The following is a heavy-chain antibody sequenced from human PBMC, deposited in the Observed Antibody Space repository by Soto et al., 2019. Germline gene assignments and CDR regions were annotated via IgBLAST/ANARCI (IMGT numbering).Heavy chain of an antibody. Sequence: PGGSLRLSCAASGFTFNSYSVNWVRQAPGKGLEWVASISSGSVYIDFADSVKGRFTISRDDVTNSASLQMDSLRVEDTGIYYCARYDAFKAFDLWGQGTMVTVSS. J-gene: IGHJ3*01. CDR3: ARYDAFKAFDL. D-gene: IGHD1-1*01. V-gene: IGHV3-21*06. CDR2: ISSGSVYI. CDR1: GFTFNSYS.